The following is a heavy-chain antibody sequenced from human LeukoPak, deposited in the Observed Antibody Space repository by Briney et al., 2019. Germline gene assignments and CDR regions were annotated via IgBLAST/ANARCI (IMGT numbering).Heavy chain of an antibody. J-gene: IGHJ4*02. V-gene: IGHV3-49*03. D-gene: IGHD6-19*01. Sequence: GGSLRLSCTTSGFSFGEYAMSWFRQAPGKGLELVGFIRSEAYGGTTEYVASVKGRFTISRDDSGSLAYLQMTSLKIEDTAVYYCTKGWGDYWGRGTLVTVSS. CDR2: IRSEAYGGTT. CDR3: TKGWGDY. CDR1: GFSFGEYA.